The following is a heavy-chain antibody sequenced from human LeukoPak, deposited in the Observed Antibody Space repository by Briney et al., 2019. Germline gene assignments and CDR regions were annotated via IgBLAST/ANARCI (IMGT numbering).Heavy chain of an antibody. CDR1: GGSISSSSYY. J-gene: IGHJ6*02. V-gene: IGHV4-39*01. Sequence: SETLSLTCTVSGGSISSSSYYWGWIRQPPGKGLEWIGSIYYSGSTYYNPSLKSRVTISVDTSKNQFSLKLSSVTAADTAVYYCARVNPTVYYDMDVWGQGTTVTVSS. CDR2: IYYSGST. CDR3: ARVNPTVYYDMDV.